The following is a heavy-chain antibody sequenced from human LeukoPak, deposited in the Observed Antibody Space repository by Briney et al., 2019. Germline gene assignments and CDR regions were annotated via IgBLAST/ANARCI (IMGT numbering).Heavy chain of an antibody. CDR2: IYYSGST. J-gene: IGHJ4*02. D-gene: IGHD2-21*02. V-gene: IGHV4-39*01. CDR3: ARRLKVTPFDY. CDR1: GGSISSSSYY. Sequence: KPSETLSLTCTVSGGSISSSSYYWGWIRQPPGKGLEWIGSIYYSGSTYYNPSLKCRVTITVDTSKNQFSLKLSSVTAADTAVYYCARRLKVTPFDYWGQGTLVTVSS.